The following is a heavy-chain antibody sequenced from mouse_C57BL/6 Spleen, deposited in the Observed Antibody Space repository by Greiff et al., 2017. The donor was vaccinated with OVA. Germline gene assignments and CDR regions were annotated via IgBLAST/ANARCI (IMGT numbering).Heavy chain of an antibody. CDR2: IWSGGST. CDR1: GFSLTSYG. J-gene: IGHJ4*01. Sequence: QVQLKQSGPGLVQPSQSLSITCTVSGFSLTSYGVHWVRQSPGKGLEWLGVIWSGGSTDYNAAFISRLSISKDNSKSQVFFKMNSLQADDTAIYYCARGYDYDAGDAMDYWGQGTSVTVSS. D-gene: IGHD2-4*01. V-gene: IGHV2-2*01. CDR3: ARGYDYDAGDAMDY.